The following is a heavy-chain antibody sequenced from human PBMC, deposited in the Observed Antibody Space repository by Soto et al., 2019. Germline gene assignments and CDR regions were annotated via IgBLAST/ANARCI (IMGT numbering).Heavy chain of an antibody. Sequence: GASVKVSCKASGYTFTGYYMHWVRQAPGQGLEWMGRIIPILGIANYAQKFQGRVTITADKSTSTAYMELSSLRSEDTAVYYCARVGSSWYSNAFDIWGQGTMVTVSS. CDR1: GYTFTGYY. CDR3: ARVGSSWYSNAFDI. CDR2: IIPILGIA. J-gene: IGHJ3*02. V-gene: IGHV1-69*04. D-gene: IGHD6-13*01.